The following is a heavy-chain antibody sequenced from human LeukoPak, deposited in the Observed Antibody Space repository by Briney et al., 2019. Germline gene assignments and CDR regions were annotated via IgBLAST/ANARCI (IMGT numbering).Heavy chain of an antibody. V-gene: IGHV4-4*07. D-gene: IGHD3-10*01. Sequence: SETLSPTCTVSGGSISSYYWSWIRQPAGTALEWIGRIYTSGTITYNPSLKSRVTMSVDTSKNQFSLKLSSVTAADTAVYYCARDSGTTGEVKFDPWGQGTLVTVSS. CDR1: GGSISSYY. J-gene: IGHJ5*02. CDR2: IYTSGTI. CDR3: ARDSGTTGEVKFDP.